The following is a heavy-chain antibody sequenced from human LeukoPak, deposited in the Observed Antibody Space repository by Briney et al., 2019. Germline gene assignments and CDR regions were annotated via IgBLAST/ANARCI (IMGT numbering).Heavy chain of an antibody. V-gene: IGHV4-4*07. CDR1: GGSISSYY. CDR3: AKADSSGWYPGWYFDL. CDR2: IYTSGST. J-gene: IGHJ2*01. Sequence: PSETLSLTCTVSGGSISSYYWSWIRQPAGKGLEWIGRIYTSGSTNYNPSLKSRVTMSVDTSKNQFSLKLSSVTAADTAVYYCAKADSSGWYPGWYFDLWGRGTLVTVSS. D-gene: IGHD6-19*01.